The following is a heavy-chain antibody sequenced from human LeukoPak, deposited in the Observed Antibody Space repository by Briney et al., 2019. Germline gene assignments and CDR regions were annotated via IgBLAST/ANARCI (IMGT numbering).Heavy chain of an antibody. CDR3: ARDTGDYVSYWYFDL. CDR2: IYYSGNT. CDR1: GGSISGYY. V-gene: IGHV4-59*01. D-gene: IGHD4-17*01. Sequence: SETLCLTCTVSGGSISGYYWSWIRQSPGKGLEWIGHIYYSGNTNYNPSLKSRLTISLDTSKNQFSLKMSSVTAADTAVYYCARDTGDYVSYWYFDLWGRGTLVTVSS. J-gene: IGHJ2*01.